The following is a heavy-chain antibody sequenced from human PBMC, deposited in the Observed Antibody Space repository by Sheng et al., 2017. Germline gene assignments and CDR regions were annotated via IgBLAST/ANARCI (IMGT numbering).Heavy chain of an antibody. J-gene: IGHJ6*02. CDR2: ISYDGSNK. V-gene: IGHV3-30*18. D-gene: IGHD2-21*02. CDR1: GFTFSSYG. Sequence: QVQLVESGGGVVQPGRSLRLSCAASGFTFSSYGMHWVRQAPGKGLEWVAVISYDGSNKYYADSVKGRFTISRDNSKNTLYLQMNSLRAEDTAVYYCAKDLDAYCGGDCYSPYYGMDVWAKGPRSPSP. CDR3: AKDLDAYCGGDCYSPYYGMDV.